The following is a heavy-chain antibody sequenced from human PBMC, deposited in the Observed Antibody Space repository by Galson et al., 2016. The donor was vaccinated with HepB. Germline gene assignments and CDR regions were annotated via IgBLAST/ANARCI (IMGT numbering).Heavy chain of an antibody. V-gene: IGHV3-7*03. D-gene: IGHD6-13*01. CDR1: GFTFSTFW. Sequence: SLRLSCADSGFTFSTFWMTWVRQAPGKGLEWVANIKQDGSGKYYVDSVKGRFTISRDNAKNSVYLQMNSLRGDDTAVYYCMSYSDAWYSGFWGQGTLVTVSS. CDR3: MSYSDAWYSGF. CDR2: IKQDGSGK. J-gene: IGHJ4*02.